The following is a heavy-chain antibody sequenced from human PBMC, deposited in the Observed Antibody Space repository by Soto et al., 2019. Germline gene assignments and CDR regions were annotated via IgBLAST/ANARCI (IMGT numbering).Heavy chain of an antibody. V-gene: IGHV1-3*01. CDR1: GYTFTSYA. D-gene: IGHD1-26*01. CDR2: INAGNGNT. Sequence: QVQLVQSGAEVKKPGASVKVSCKASGYTFTSYAMHWVRQAPGQRLEWMGWINAGNGNTKYSQKFQGRVTITRDTSASTAYMELSRLRSEDTAVYYCARVKLPPTWDHFDYWGQGTLVTVSS. J-gene: IGHJ4*02. CDR3: ARVKLPPTWDHFDY.